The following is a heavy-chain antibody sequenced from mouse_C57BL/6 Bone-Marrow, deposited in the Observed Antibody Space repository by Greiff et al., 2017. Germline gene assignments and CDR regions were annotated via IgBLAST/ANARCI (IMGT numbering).Heavy chain of an antibody. CDR3: TTHYYGSSCVYFDY. CDR2: IDPENGAT. D-gene: IGHD1-1*01. J-gene: IGHJ2*01. V-gene: IGHV14-4*01. Sequence: EVQLQQSGAELVRPGASVKLSCTASGFNIKDDYMHWVKQRPEQGLEWIGWIDPENGATEYASKFQGKATITADTSSNTAYLQLSSLTSEDTAVYYCTTHYYGSSCVYFDYWGQGTTLTVSS. CDR1: GFNIKDDY.